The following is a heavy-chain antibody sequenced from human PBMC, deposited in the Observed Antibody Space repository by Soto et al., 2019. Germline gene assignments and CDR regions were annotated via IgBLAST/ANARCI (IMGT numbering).Heavy chain of an antibody. D-gene: IGHD3-16*01. CDR2: ISGSAGTT. Sequence: EVQLLESGGGLVQPGGSLRLSCAASGFTFSLFAMSWVRQAPGKGLEWVSGISGSAGTTYYTDSLKGRFTISRDNSKNPLYLQMNSLRAEDTAVYYCANWGKSGSDYWGQGTLVTVSS. CDR1: GFTFSLFA. J-gene: IGHJ4*02. CDR3: ANWGKSGSDY. V-gene: IGHV3-23*01.